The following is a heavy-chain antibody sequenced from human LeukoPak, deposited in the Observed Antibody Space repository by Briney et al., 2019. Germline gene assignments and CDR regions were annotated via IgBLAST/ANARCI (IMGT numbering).Heavy chain of an antibody. CDR2: VSDSGDGS. D-gene: IGHD4/OR15-4a*01. CDR3: ARDSPVLTL. Sequence: GGSLRLSCAASGFTFSSHAMSWVRQAPEKGPEWVSAVSDSGDGSYYAESVKGRFIISGDDSRNTLYLQMNSLRAEDSAVYYCARDSPVLTLWGQGTLVTASS. J-gene: IGHJ4*02. CDR1: GFTFSSHA. V-gene: IGHV3-23*01.